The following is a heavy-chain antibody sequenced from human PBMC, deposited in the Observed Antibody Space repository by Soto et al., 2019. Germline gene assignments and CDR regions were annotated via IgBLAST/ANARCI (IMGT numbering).Heavy chain of an antibody. V-gene: IGHV4-34*01. J-gene: IGHJ5*02. D-gene: IGHD1-26*01. CDR1: GGSFSGYY. CDR3: ARAYRGSYHNWLDP. Sequence: SETLSLTCAVYGGSFSGYYWSWIRQPPGKGLEWIGEINHSGSTNYNPSLKSRVTISVDTSKNQFSLKLSSVTAADTAVYYCARAYRGSYHNWLDPCGQGPLVTVYS. CDR2: INHSGST.